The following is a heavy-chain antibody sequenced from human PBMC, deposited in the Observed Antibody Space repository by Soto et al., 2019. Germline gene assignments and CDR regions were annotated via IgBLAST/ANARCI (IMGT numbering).Heavy chain of an antibody. V-gene: IGHV1-69*12. J-gene: IGHJ6*02. Sequence: QVQLVQSGAEVKKPGSSVKVSCKASGGTFSSYAICWVRQDPGQGLEWMGGIIPIFGTADYAQKFQGRVTITADESTSTAYMELRSLRSEDTAVYYCARHVPAAGYYYGMDVWGQGTTVTVSS. CDR3: ARHVPAAGYYYGMDV. CDR2: IIPIFGTA. CDR1: GGTFSSYA. D-gene: IGHD2-2*01.